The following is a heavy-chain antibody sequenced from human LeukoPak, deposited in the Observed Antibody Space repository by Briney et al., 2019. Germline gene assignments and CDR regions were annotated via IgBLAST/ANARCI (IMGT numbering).Heavy chain of an antibody. V-gene: IGHV4-34*01. CDR1: GGSFSGYY. CDR2: ISHSGST. J-gene: IGHJ5*02. D-gene: IGHD2-2*01. CDR3: ARTIVVVPAADKSGWFDP. Sequence: SETLSLTCAVYGGSFSGYYWSWIRQPPGKGLEWIGEISHSGSTNYNPSLKSRVTISVDTSKNQFSLKLSSVTAADTAVYYCARTIVVVPAADKSGWFDPWGQGTLVTVSS.